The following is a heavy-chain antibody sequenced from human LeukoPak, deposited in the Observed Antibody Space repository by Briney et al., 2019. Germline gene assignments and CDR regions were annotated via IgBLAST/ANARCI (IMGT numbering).Heavy chain of an antibody. CDR2: IHYSGST. V-gene: IGHV4-59*08. D-gene: IGHD5-18*01. CDR3: AGYLTIGGNSYGFDH. Sequence: PSETLSLTCTVSGGSIRSNYWSWIRQPPGKGLEWIGYIHYSGSTNYNPSLKSRVTISVDTSKNQFSLKLSSVTAADTAVYYCAGYLTIGGNSYGFDHWGQGTLVTVSS. J-gene: IGHJ4*02. CDR1: GGSIRSNY.